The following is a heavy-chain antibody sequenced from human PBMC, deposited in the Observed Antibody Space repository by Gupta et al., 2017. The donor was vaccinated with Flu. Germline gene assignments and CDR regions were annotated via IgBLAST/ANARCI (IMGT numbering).Heavy chain of an antibody. D-gene: IGHD6-13*01. V-gene: IGHV3-21*01. CDR3: ASTDSSSWYENWFDP. CDR1: GFTFSSYS. Sequence: VKPGGSLRLSCAASGFTFSSYSMNWVRQAPGKGLEWVSSISSSSSYIYYADSVKGRFTISRDNAKNSLYLKMNILGAEDTAVYYCASTDSSSWYENWFDPWGQGTLVTVPS. J-gene: IGHJ5*02. CDR2: ISSSSSYI.